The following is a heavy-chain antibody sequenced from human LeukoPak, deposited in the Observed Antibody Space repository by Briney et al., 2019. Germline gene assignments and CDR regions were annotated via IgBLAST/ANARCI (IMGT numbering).Heavy chain of an antibody. D-gene: IGHD3-16*01. V-gene: IGHV3-53*04. CDR2: IYAGGST. J-gene: IGHJ4*02. CDR1: GFTVSRNY. Sequence: PGGSLRLSCAASGFTVSRNYMTWVRQAPGKGLEWVSVIYAGGSTYYADSVKGRFTISRHNSQNTLYLQMNSLRAEDTAVYYCARAERAFFDYWGQGTLVTVSS. CDR3: ARAERAFFDY.